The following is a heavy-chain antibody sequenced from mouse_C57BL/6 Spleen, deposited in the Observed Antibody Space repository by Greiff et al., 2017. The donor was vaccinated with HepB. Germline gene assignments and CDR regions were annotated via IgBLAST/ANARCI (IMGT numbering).Heavy chain of an antibody. CDR2: IDPSDSYT. J-gene: IGHJ3*01. CDR1: GYTFTSYW. Sequence: QVQLQQPGAELVKPGASVKLSCKASGYTFTSYWMQWVKQRPGQGLEWIGEIDPSDSYTNYNQKFKGKATLTVDTSSSTAYMQLSSLTSEDSAVYYGARSGYGSSYWFAYWGQGTLVTVSA. CDR3: ARSGYGSSYWFAY. V-gene: IGHV1-50*01. D-gene: IGHD1-1*01.